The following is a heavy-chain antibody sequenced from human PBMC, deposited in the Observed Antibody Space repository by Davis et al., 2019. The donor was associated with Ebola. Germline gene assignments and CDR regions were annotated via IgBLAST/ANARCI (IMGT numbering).Heavy chain of an antibody. CDR3: VHRRLRGLFDY. D-gene: IGHD4-17*01. V-gene: IGHV2-5*08. CDR1: GSPLRPSGMC. Sequence: SGPTLALLTQTLTLTRTFSGSPLRPSGMCVSWIRQPPGKALEWLALIYWDDDKRYSPSLKSRLTITKDTSKNRVVLTMTNMDPVDTATYYCVHRRLRGLFDYWGQGTLVTVSS. CDR2: IYWDDDK. J-gene: IGHJ4*02.